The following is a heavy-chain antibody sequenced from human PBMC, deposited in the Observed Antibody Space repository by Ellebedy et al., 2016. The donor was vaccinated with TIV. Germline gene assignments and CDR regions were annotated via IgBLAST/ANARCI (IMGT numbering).Heavy chain of an antibody. J-gene: IGHJ5*02. CDR3: ARRGSDGDYAVQVNSWFDT. D-gene: IGHD2-21*02. V-gene: IGHV3-7*01. CDR2: IYQDGSFQ. CDR1: GFSFRSYW. Sequence: GESLKISCAASGFSFRSYWMSWVRQAPGKGLEWVANIYQDGSFQYYLDSVKGRFTISRDNANKSLFLQMNSLRVEDTAVCYCARRGSDGDYAVQVNSWFDTWGQGTLVSVSS.